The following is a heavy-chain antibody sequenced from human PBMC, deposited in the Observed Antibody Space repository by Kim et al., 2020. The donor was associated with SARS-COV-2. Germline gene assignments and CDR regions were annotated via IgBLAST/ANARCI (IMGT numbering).Heavy chain of an antibody. CDR2: TRGLAGRT. CDR3: VTGFQPRSDSYQHYMDV. CDR1: GFTFNDHV. V-gene: IGHV3-23*01. Sequence: GGSLRLSCVASGFTFNDHVISWVRQAPGKGLEWVATTRGLAGRTDYADSVKGRFTVSRDDSRNGLVMRMYTLTVGDTAVYYCVTGFQPRSDSYQHYMDVWGRGTTVIVS. J-gene: IGHJ6*03. D-gene: IGHD3-10*01.